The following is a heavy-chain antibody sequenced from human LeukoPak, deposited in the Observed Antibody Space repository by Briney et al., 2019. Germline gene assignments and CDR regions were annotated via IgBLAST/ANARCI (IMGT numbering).Heavy chain of an antibody. CDR1: GFTFSSYS. J-gene: IGHJ3*02. D-gene: IGHD3-22*01. V-gene: IGHV3-21*01. Sequence: GGSLRLSCAASGFTFSSYSMNWVRQAPGKGLEWVSSISSSSSYIYYADSVKGRFTISRDNAKNSLYLQMNSLRAEDTAVYYCAREHSSGYYFDAFDIWGQGTMVTVSS. CDR3: AREHSSGYYFDAFDI. CDR2: ISSSSSYI.